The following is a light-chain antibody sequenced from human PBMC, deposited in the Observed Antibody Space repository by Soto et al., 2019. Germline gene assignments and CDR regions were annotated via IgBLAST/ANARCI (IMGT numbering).Light chain of an antibody. Sequence: QSALTQPPSVSGSLEQSVTISCTGTGSDVANYKRVSWYQQAPGTAPKLIIYEVTSRPSGVPARFSGSKSGNTASLTISGLQAEDEAVYYCSSYTSTSTRVFGTGTKVTVL. V-gene: IGLV2-18*02. CDR3: SSYTSTSTRV. CDR1: GSDVANYKR. CDR2: EVT. J-gene: IGLJ1*01.